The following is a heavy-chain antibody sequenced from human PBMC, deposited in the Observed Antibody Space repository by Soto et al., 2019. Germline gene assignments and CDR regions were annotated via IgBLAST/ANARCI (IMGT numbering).Heavy chain of an antibody. Sequence: GGSLRLSCAASGFTSSGSAMHWVRQASGKGLEWVGRIRSKANSYATAYAASVKGRFTISRDDSKNTAYLQMNSLKTEDTAVYYCTRPHSGYDSAASDIWGQGTMVTVSS. J-gene: IGHJ3*02. D-gene: IGHD5-12*01. CDR2: IRSKANSYAT. CDR1: GFTSSGSA. CDR3: TRPHSGYDSAASDI. V-gene: IGHV3-73*01.